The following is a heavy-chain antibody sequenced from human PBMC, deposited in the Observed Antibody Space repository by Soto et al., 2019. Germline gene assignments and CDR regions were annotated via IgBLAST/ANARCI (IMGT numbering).Heavy chain of an antibody. CDR3: ARVNCSSTSCYHIDNWFYP. J-gene: IGHJ5*02. CDR1: GYTFTSYG. CDR2: ISAYNGNT. D-gene: IGHD2-2*01. Sequence: ASVKVSCKASGYTFTSYGISWVRQAPGQGLEWMGWISAYNGNTNYAQKLQGRVTMTTDTSTSTAYMELRSLRSDDTAVYYCARVNCSSTSCYHIDNWFYPWGQGTLVTVSS. V-gene: IGHV1-18*01.